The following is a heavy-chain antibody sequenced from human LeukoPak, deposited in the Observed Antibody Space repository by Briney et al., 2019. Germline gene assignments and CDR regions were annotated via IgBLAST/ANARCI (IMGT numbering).Heavy chain of an antibody. J-gene: IGHJ6*03. CDR3: ARCMYYYESSSFNFYYMDV. Sequence: SETLSLTCIVSGGSITSSSYYWGWIRQPPGKGLEWIGSMYYTGSTYYNPSLKSRVTVSVDTSKNLFSLKLASVTAADTAVYYCARCMYYYESSSFNFYYMDVWGRGTRVTVSS. V-gene: IGHV4-39*01. CDR1: GGSITSSSYY. D-gene: IGHD3-22*01. CDR2: MYYTGST.